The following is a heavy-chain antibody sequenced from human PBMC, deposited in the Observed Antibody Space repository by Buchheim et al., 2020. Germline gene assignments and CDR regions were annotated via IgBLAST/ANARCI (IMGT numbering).Heavy chain of an antibody. CDR3: ARPNSAAGSYLDY. V-gene: IGHV5-51*01. J-gene: IGHJ4*02. Sequence: EVQLVQSGAEVRKPGESLKISCKGSGYSFTSHWIGWVRQMPGKGPEWMGIIFPADSDTRYSPSFQGRITISADMSINTAYLHWSSLEASDTAIYYCARPNSAAGSYLDYWGQGTL. D-gene: IGHD6-13*01. CDR1: GYSFTSHW. CDR2: IFPADSDT.